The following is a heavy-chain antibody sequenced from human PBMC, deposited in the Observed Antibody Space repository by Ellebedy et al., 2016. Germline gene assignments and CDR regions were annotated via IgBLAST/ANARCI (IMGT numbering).Heavy chain of an antibody. V-gene: IGHV3-21*01. D-gene: IGHD3-22*01. CDR2: ISSSSSYI. J-gene: IGHJ4*02. Sequence: GESLKISXAASGFTFSSYSMNWVRQAPGKGLEWVSSISSSSSYIYYADSVKGRFTFSRDNAKSSLYLQMDSLRAEDTAVYYCLLYDTSAFYYGYWGQGTLVTVSS. CDR3: LLYDTSAFYYGY. CDR1: GFTFSSYS.